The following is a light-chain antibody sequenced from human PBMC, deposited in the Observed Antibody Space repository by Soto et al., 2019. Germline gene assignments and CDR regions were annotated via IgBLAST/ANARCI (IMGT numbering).Light chain of an antibody. Sequence: QSVLTQPASVSGSPGQSIAISCTGTSSDVGGYNYVSWYQQHPGKAPKLMIHEVSNRPSGVSDRFSGSKSGNTASLTISGLQADDEADYYCSSHTSYNTLVFGTGTKLTVL. CDR1: SSDVGGYNY. CDR3: SSHTSYNTLV. V-gene: IGLV2-14*01. CDR2: EVS. J-gene: IGLJ1*01.